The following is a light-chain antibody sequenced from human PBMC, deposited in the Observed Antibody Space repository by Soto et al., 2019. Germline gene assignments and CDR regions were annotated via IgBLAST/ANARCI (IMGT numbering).Light chain of an antibody. CDR2: GAS. CDR3: QQYGSSPFT. Sequence: EIVLTQSPATLSVSPGDRVTLSGRARQSVDINLAWYQKKAGQDPRLLIYGASSRATGIPDRFSGSGSGADFNLTIYRLETEDFAAYDCQQYGSSPFTFGPGTKVDIK. V-gene: IGKV3-20*01. J-gene: IGKJ3*01. CDR1: QSVDIN.